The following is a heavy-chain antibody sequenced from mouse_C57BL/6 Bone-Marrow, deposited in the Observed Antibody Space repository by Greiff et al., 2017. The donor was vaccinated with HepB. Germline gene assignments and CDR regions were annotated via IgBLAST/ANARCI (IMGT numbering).Heavy chain of an antibody. CDR1: GFSLTSYA. D-gene: IGHD2-4*01. V-gene: IGHV2-9-1*01. J-gene: IGHJ4*01. CDR2: IWTGGGT. CDR3: ARNPYDYDEGYAMDY. Sequence: QVQLKESGPGLVAPSQSLSLTCTVSGFSLTSYAISWVRQPPGKGLEWLGVIWTGGGTNYNSALKSRLSISKDNSKSQVFLKMNSLQTDDTARYYCARNPYDYDEGYAMDYWGQGTSVTVSS.